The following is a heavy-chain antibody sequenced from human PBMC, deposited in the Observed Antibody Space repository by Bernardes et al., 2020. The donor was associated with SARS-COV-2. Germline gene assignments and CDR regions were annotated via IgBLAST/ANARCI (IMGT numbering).Heavy chain of an antibody. V-gene: IGHV3-23*01. Sequence: GGYLSPSRSAPWFTFSRHGMSWVRPAPGKGLEGVSGISNSGGSTYYADSVKGRFTISRDNSKNTVYLQMSSLRAEDTAVYYCAKVPSSSPWGNYFDCWGQGTLVTVSS. CDR1: WFTFSRHG. CDR2: ISNSGGST. D-gene: IGHD6-6*01. CDR3: AKVPSSSPWGNYFDC. J-gene: IGHJ4*02.